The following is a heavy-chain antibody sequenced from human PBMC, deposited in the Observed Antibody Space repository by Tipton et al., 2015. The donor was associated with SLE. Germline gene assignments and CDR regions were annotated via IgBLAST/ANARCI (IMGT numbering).Heavy chain of an antibody. Sequence: TLSLTCTVSGGSISSHYWSWIRQPPGKGLEWIGYIYYSGSTNYNPSLKSRVTISVDTSKNQFSLKLSSVTAADTALYYCARGGSTSVPYYYYGVDVWGQGTTVPVSS. CDR2: IYYSGST. CDR3: ARGGSTSVPYYYYGVDV. J-gene: IGHJ6*02. D-gene: IGHD3-16*01. V-gene: IGHV4-59*11. CDR1: GGSISSHY.